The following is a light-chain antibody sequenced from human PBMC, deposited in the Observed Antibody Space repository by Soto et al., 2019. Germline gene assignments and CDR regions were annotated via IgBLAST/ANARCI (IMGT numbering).Light chain of an antibody. J-gene: IGKJ2*01. V-gene: IGKV1-33*01. CDR1: QDISNR. CDR2: DAS. Sequence: DLQMTQSPSSLSASVGDRVTITCQASQDISNRLNWYQQKPGKAPKFLIYDASNLETGVPSRFSGSGSGTDFTFTISSLQPEDIATYYCQQYDYSPRYTFGPGTKLEI. CDR3: QQYDYSPRYT.